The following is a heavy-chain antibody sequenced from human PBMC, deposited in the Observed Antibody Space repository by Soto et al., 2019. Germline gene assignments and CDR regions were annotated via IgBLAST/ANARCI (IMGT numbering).Heavy chain of an antibody. V-gene: IGHV4-59*01. CDR1: GGSIRSYY. J-gene: IGHJ4*02. CDR3: ARRYGGNFDY. Sequence: SXTLSLTFTVSGGSIRSYYWSWIRQPPGKGLEWIGYIYYSGSTNYNPSLKSRVTISVDTSKNQFSLKLSSLTAADTAVYYCARRYGGNFDYWGQGTLVTVSS. CDR2: IYYSGST. D-gene: IGHD1-26*01.